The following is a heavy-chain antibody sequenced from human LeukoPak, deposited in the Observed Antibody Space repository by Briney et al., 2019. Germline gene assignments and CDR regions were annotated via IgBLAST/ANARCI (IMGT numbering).Heavy chain of an antibody. D-gene: IGHD1-26*01. CDR1: GLTFSSYA. CDR3: AKAGRRDYYFDY. V-gene: IGHV3-23*01. Sequence: GGSLRLSCAASGLTFSSYAMSWVRQAPGKGLEWVSAISGSGGSTYYADSVKGRFTISRDNSKNTLYLQMNSLRAEDTAVYYCAKAGRRDYYFDYWGQGTLVTVSS. J-gene: IGHJ4*02. CDR2: ISGSGGST.